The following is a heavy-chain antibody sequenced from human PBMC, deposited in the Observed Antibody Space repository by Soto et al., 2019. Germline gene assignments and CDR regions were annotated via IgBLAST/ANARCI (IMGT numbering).Heavy chain of an antibody. V-gene: IGHV1-3*01. J-gene: IGHJ4*02. CDR1: GYTFTSYA. D-gene: IGHD4-17*01. CDR2: INAGNGNT. CDR3: ARGRGLYGDSLDY. Sequence: QVQLVQSGAEVKKPGASVKVSCKASGYTFTSYAMHWVRQAPGQRHEWMGWINAGNGNTKYSQKFQGRVTITRDTSASTAYMELSSLRSEDTAVYYCARGRGLYGDSLDYWGQGTLVTVSS.